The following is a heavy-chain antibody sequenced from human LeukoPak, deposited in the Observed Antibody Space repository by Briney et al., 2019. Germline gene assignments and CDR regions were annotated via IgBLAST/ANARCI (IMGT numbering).Heavy chain of an antibody. Sequence: SETLSLTCTVSGGSVRRGNYYWTWIRQPAGSGLEWIGRIYTSGTTDYNPSLRTRVTIDASRNRFSLNLSSVTAADTAVYYCAREGGWDHSVIDFWGRGILVSVSS. J-gene: IGHJ4*02. CDR3: AREGGWDHSVIDF. V-gene: IGHV4-61*10. D-gene: IGHD1-26*01. CDR2: IYTSGTT. CDR1: GGSVRRGNYY.